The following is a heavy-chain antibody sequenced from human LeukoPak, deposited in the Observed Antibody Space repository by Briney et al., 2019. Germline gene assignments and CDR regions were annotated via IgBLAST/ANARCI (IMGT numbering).Heavy chain of an antibody. CDR3: ATGYGYSGYDRDDAFDI. V-gene: IGHV1-24*01. D-gene: IGHD5-12*01. J-gene: IGHJ3*02. Sequence: GASVKVSCKVSGYILTELSMHWVRQAPGKGLEWMGGFDPEDGETTCAQKFQGRVTMTEDTSTDTAYMELSRLRAEDTAVYYCATGYGYSGYDRDDAFDIWGQGTMVTVSS. CDR1: GYILTELS. CDR2: FDPEDGET.